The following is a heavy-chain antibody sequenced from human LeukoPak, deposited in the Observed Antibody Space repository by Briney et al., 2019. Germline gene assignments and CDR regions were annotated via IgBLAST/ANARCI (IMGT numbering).Heavy chain of an antibody. CDR3: AKDRARITMIVVVTNFDY. D-gene: IGHD3-22*01. J-gene: IGHJ4*02. CDR1: GFTLSSYA. CDR2: ISGSGGST. Sequence: GGSLRLSCAASGFTLSSYAMSWVRQAPGKGLEWVSAISGSGGSTYYADSVKGRFTISRDNSKNTLYLQMNSLRAEDTAVYYCAKDRARITMIVVVTNFDYWGQGTLVTVSS. V-gene: IGHV3-23*01.